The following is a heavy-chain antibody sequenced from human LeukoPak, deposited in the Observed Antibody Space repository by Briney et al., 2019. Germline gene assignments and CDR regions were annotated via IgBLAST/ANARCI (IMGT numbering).Heavy chain of an antibody. Sequence: SETLSLTCTVSGGSIGSSNSYWGWIRQPPGKGLEWIGSIYYSGSTYYNPSLKSRVTISVDTSKNQFSLKLSSVTAADTAKYYCATDKGPYSGSWYPNWFDPWGQGTLVTVSS. CDR1: GGSIGSSNSY. CDR2: IYYSGST. V-gene: IGHV4-39*07. CDR3: ATDKGPYSGSWYPNWFDP. D-gene: IGHD6-13*01. J-gene: IGHJ5*02.